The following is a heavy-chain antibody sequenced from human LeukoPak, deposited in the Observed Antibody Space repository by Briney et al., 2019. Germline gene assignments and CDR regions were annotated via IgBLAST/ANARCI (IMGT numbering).Heavy chain of an antibody. CDR2: ISSSSSTI. J-gene: IGHJ5*02. CDR1: GFTFSSYS. V-gene: IGHV3-48*04. Sequence: PGGSLRLSCAASGFTFSSYSMNWVRQAPGKGLEWVSYISSSSSTIYYADSVKGRFTISRDNAKNSLYLQMNSLRAEDTAVYYCARDVKITMVRGVISGFDPWGQGTLVTVSS. D-gene: IGHD3-10*01. CDR3: ARDVKITMVRGVISGFDP.